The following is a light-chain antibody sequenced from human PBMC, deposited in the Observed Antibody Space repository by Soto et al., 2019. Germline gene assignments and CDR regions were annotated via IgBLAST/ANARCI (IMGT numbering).Light chain of an antibody. Sequence: EIVLTQSPATLSLSPGERATLSCRASQSVSSYLAWYQQKPGQAPMLLIYDASNRATGIPARFSGSGSGTDFTLTISSLEPEDFAVYYCQQRSNWPQNTFGQGTKLEIK. CDR2: DAS. CDR3: QQRSNWPQNT. J-gene: IGKJ2*01. CDR1: QSVSSY. V-gene: IGKV3-11*01.